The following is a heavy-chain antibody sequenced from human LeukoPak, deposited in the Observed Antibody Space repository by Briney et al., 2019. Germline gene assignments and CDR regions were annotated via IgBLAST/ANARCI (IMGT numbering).Heavy chain of an antibody. Sequence: SETLSLTCTVSGNSFGDYYWSWIRQPAGKGLEWIGRIYTSGSTTYNPSLKSRVTMSVDTSKSQFSLNLMSVTAADTAVYYCTRVPARRVVTTPTYFDFWGQGTLVTVSS. V-gene: IGHV4-4*07. CDR3: TRVPARRVVTTPTYFDF. J-gene: IGHJ4*02. CDR1: GNSFGDYY. D-gene: IGHD2-21*02. CDR2: IYTSGST.